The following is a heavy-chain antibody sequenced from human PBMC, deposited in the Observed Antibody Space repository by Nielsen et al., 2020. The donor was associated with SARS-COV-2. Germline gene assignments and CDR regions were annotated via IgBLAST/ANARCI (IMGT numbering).Heavy chain of an antibody. J-gene: IGHJ6*02. Sequence: GESLKISCAASGFTFSSYAMHWVRQAPGRGLEWVAVISYDGSNKYYADSVKGRFTISRDNSKNTLYVQMNSLKTDDSAKYYCARRMGSGSYQAYGLDVWGLGTTVTVSS. CDR3: ARRMGSGSYQAYGLDV. D-gene: IGHD3-10*01. V-gene: IGHV3-30*04. CDR2: ISYDGSNK. CDR1: GFTFSSYA.